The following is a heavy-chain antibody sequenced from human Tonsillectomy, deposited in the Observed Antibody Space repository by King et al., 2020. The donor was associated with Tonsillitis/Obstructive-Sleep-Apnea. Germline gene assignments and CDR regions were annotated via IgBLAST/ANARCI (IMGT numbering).Heavy chain of an antibody. V-gene: IGHV1-46*01. J-gene: IGHJ6*03. CDR3: ARDVSSSWYYYYYYMDV. CDR1: GYTFTSYY. Sequence: QLVQSGAEVKKPGASVKVSCKASGYTFTSYYMHWVRQAPGQGLEWMGIINPSGGSTSYAQKFQGRVTMTRDTSTSTVYMELSSLRSEDTAVYYCARDVSSSWYYYYYYMDVWGKGTTVTVSS. CDR2: INPSGGST. D-gene: IGHD6-13*01.